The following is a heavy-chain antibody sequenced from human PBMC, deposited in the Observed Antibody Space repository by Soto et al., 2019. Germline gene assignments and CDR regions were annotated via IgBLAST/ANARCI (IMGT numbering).Heavy chain of an antibody. V-gene: IGHV4-31*03. J-gene: IGHJ6*02. CDR1: GGSISSGGYY. CDR2: IYYSGST. D-gene: IGHD5-12*01. CDR3: ARDRAVATSDYYYGMDV. Sequence: QVQLQESGPGLVKPSQTLSLTCTVSGGSISSGGYYWSWIRQHPGKGLEWIGYIYYSGSTYYNPSLKSRVTISVDTSKNQFSLKLSSVTAADTAVYYCARDRAVATSDYYYGMDVWGQGTTVTVSS.